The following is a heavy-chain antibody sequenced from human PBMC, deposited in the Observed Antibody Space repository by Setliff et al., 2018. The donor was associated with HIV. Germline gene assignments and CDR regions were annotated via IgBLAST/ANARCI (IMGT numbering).Heavy chain of an antibody. CDR3: ARCSSGYYWGSKYYYYGMDV. D-gene: IGHD3-22*01. J-gene: IGHJ6*02. CDR1: GGTFSTYA. CDR2: IIPMLTTA. Sequence: ASVKVSCKASGGTFSTYAFIWVRQAPGLGLEWMGGIIPMLTTANYAQNFQGRVTITADESTGTAYMELSSLRSGDTATYYCARCSSGYYWGSKYYYYGMDVWGQGTTVTV. V-gene: IGHV1-69*13.